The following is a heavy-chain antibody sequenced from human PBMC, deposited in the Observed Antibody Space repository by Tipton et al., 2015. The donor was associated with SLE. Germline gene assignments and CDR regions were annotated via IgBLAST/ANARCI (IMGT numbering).Heavy chain of an antibody. CDR1: GGSISNYY. V-gene: IGHV4-59*01. CDR2: IHYGGTT. Sequence: TLSLTCTVSGGSISNYYWIWIRQPPGKGLEYIGYIHYGGTTKYNPSLKSRVTISLDTSMNQFSLNLTSVTAADTAVYYCARDGGASKDCWGQGTLVTVSS. CDR3: ARDGGASKDC. D-gene: IGHD3-16*01. J-gene: IGHJ4*02.